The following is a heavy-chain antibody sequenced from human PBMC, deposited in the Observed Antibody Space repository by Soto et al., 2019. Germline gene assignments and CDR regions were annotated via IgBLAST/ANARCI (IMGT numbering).Heavy chain of an antibody. CDR2: IWYDGSNK. CDR1: GFTFSSYG. CDR3: ARDRHQAYYYGMDV. V-gene: IGHV3-33*01. J-gene: IGHJ6*02. Sequence: PGGSLRLSCAASGFTFSSYGMHWVRQAPGKGLEWVAVIWYDGSNKYYADSVKGRFTISRDNSKNTLYLQMNSLRAEDTAVYYCARDRHQAYYYGMDVWGQGTTVTVSS.